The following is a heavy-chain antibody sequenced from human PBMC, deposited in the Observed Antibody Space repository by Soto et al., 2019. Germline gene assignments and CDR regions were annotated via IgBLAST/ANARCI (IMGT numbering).Heavy chain of an antibody. D-gene: IGHD2-15*01. CDR3: VRGGGGGLFDP. J-gene: IGHJ5*02. CDR1: GFTFGDSY. CDR2: ISPGSRYP. V-gene: IGHV3-11*06. Sequence: PGGSLRLSCAVSGFTFGDSYMSWIRQAPGEGLEWLSYISPGSRYPAYADSVKGRFTISRDNAKRSLYLQMMSLTAEDTAIYYCVRGGGGGLFDPWGQGTMVTVSS.